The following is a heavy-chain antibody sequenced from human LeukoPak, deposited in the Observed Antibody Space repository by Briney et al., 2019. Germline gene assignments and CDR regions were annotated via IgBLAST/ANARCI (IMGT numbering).Heavy chain of an antibody. V-gene: IGHV3-48*03. Sequence: PGGSLRLSCAASGFTFSSYEMHWVRQPPGKGLEWVSYISSSDSTIYYADSVKGRFTISRDNSKNTLYLQMNSLRAEDTAVYYCAKAAYGDYGAFDIWGQGTMVTVSS. J-gene: IGHJ3*02. D-gene: IGHD4-17*01. CDR1: GFTFSSYE. CDR2: ISSSDSTI. CDR3: AKAAYGDYGAFDI.